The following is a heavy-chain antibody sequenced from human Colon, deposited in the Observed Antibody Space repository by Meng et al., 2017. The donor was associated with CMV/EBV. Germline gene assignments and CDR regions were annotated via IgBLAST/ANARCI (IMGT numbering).Heavy chain of an antibody. CDR1: GFTFSDFE. D-gene: IGHD3-3*01. V-gene: IGHV3-48*03. J-gene: IGHJ4*02. CDR2: ISRSGRDI. CDR3: AKEGVGRGDPFDY. Sequence: GESLKISCAASGFTFSDFEMNWVRQAPGKGLEWVAYISRSGRDIYYADSVKGRFTISRDNAKNSLYLQMNSLRAEDSAVYYCAKEGVGRGDPFDYWGQGTLVTVSS.